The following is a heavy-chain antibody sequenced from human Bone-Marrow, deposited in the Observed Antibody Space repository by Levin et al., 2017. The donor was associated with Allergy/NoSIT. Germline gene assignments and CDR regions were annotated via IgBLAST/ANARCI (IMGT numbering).Heavy chain of an antibody. Sequence: GGSLRLSCAASGFTFSGSAMHWVRQASGKGLEWVGRIRSKANSYATAYAASVKGRFTISRDDSKNTAYLQMNSLKTEDTAVYYCTRVVVPRGDFDYWGQGTLVTVSS. CDR1: GFTFSGSA. V-gene: IGHV3-73*01. CDR3: TRVVVPRGDFDY. J-gene: IGHJ4*02. CDR2: IRSKANSYAT. D-gene: IGHD2-15*01.